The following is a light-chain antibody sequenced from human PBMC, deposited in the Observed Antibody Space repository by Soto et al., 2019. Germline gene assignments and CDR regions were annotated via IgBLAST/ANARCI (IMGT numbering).Light chain of an antibody. CDR2: AAS. J-gene: IGKJ1*01. V-gene: IGKV3-15*01. CDR3: QQYNNWPTT. Sequence: EIVMTQSPATLSVSPGERATLSCRASQSVSNKLVWYQQKPGQAPRLLIYAASTRATGIPARFSGSGSGTEFTLTISSLQSEDFAVYYCQQYNNWPTTFGQGTKVDIK. CDR1: QSVSNK.